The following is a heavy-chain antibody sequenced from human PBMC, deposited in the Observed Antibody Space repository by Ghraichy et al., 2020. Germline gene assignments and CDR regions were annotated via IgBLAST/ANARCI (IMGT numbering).Heavy chain of an antibody. V-gene: IGHV3-7*03. CDR2: IKQDGSEK. CDR3: ARGLGFRHYYDSSGYFDY. Sequence: GSLRLSCAASGFTFSSYWMSWVRQAPGKGLEWVANIKQDGSEKYYVDSVKGRFTISRDNAKNSLYLQMNSLRAEDTAVYYCARGLGFRHYYDSSGYFDYWGQGTLVTVSS. D-gene: IGHD3-22*01. CDR1: GFTFSSYW. J-gene: IGHJ4*02.